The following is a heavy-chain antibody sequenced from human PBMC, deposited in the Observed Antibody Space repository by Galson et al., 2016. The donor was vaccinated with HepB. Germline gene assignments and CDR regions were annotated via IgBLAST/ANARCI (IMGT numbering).Heavy chain of an antibody. Sequence: SETLSLTCTVSGESLSGSHWTWVRQPPRRGLEWIGEINHSGSTNYNTSLKSRVAISVDTSTSQFSLDLDSVTAADTAVYFCARLRTLGSRTAAGWFYYGLDVWGRGTTVTVSS. V-gene: IGHV4-34*01. D-gene: IGHD3-10*01. CDR2: INHSGST. J-gene: IGHJ6*02. CDR1: GESLSGSH. CDR3: ARLRTLGSRTAAGWFYYGLDV.